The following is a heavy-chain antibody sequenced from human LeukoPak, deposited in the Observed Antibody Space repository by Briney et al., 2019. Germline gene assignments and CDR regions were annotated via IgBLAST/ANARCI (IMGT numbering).Heavy chain of an antibody. J-gene: IGHJ4*02. Sequence: NPSETLSLTCAAYGGSFSGYYWSWIRQPPGKGLEWIGEINHSGSTNYNPSLKSRVTISVDTSKNQFSLKLSSVTAADTAVYYCARGRRCTNGVCYPRGYYYWGQGTLVTVSS. V-gene: IGHV4-34*01. CDR3: ARGRRCTNGVCYPRGYYY. CDR2: INHSGST. D-gene: IGHD2-8*01. CDR1: GGSFSGYY.